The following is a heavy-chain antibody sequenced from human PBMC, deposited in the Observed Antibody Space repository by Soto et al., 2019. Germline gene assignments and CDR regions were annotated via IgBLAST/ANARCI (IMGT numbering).Heavy chain of an antibody. Sequence: VASVKVSCKASGYTFTSYGITWARQAPGQGLEWMGWISAHNGNTDYAQKLQGRVIVTRDTSTSTAYMELRSLRSDDTAVYYCARGRYGDYWGQGALVTVSS. J-gene: IGHJ4*02. CDR1: GYTFTSYG. V-gene: IGHV1-18*01. CDR3: ARGRYGDY. CDR2: ISAHNGNT. D-gene: IGHD1-1*01.